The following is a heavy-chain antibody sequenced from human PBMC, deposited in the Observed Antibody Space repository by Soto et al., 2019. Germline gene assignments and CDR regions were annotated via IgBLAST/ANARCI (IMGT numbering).Heavy chain of an antibody. CDR1: GFTFSSYS. J-gene: IGHJ6*02. Sequence: GGSLRLSCAASGFTFSSYSMNWVRQAPGKGLEWVSSISSSSSYIYYADSVKGRFTISRDNAKNSLYLQMNSLRAEDTAVYYCASDMAVVVTATSKGGMDVWGQGTTVTVSS. CDR2: ISSSSSYI. CDR3: ASDMAVVVTATSKGGMDV. V-gene: IGHV3-21*01. D-gene: IGHD2-21*02.